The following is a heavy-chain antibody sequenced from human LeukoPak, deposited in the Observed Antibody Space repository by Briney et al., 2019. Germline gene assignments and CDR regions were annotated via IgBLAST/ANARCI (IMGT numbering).Heavy chain of an antibody. Sequence: GGSLRLSCAASGFTFSSYSMSWVRQTPGKGLEWVANIRQDGGEMYYVDSVKGRFTISRDNAKNSLYLQMNSLRAEDTAVYYCARVASSSWFTWFGPWGQGTPVTVSS. V-gene: IGHV3-7*04. CDR3: ARVASSSWFTWFGP. CDR2: IRQDGGEM. D-gene: IGHD6-13*01. CDR1: GFTFSSYS. J-gene: IGHJ5*02.